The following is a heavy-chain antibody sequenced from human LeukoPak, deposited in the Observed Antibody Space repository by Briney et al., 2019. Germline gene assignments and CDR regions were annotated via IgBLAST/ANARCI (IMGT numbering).Heavy chain of an antibody. CDR1: GYTFINYF. CDR2: INPRSDST. J-gene: IGHJ6*02. D-gene: IGHD3-22*01. Sequence: ASVKVSCKASGYTFINYFIHWVRQAPGQGLEWMGVINPRSDSTNYAQKFQGRVTITADESTSTAYMELSSLRSEDTAVYYCARGSSYDSSGYYDYYYYGMDVWGQGTTVTVSS. CDR3: ARGSSYDSSGYYDYYYYGMDV. V-gene: IGHV1-46*01.